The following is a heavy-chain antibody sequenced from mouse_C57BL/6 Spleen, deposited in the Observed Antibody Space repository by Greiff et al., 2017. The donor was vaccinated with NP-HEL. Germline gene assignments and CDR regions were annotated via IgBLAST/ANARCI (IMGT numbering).Heavy chain of an antibody. Sequence: QVQLQQPGAELVMPGASVKLSCKASGYTFTSYWMPWVKQRPGQGLEWIGEIDPSDSYTNYNQKLQGKSTLTVDKSSSTHYMQLRSLTSEDSAVYDCASSYYYGSIPDWYFDVWGTGTTVTVSS. CDR2: IDPSDSYT. CDR1: GYTFTSYW. V-gene: IGHV1-69*01. CDR3: ASSYYYGSIPDWYFDV. J-gene: IGHJ1*03. D-gene: IGHD1-1*01.